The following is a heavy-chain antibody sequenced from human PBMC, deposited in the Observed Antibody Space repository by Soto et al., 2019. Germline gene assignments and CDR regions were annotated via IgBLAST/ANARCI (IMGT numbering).Heavy chain of an antibody. CDR2: IKATAYGGTT. J-gene: IGHJ4*02. CDR3: DIDDISGYYFQT. Sequence: GGSLRLSCAASNFTFHYAWMSWVRQAPGKGLEWVGRIKATAYGGTTDDAASVKGRFVISRDDSKDMLYLQMNSLKREDTARFYFDIDDISGYYFQTWGLGTLVTVSS. CDR1: NFTFHYAW. D-gene: IGHD3-22*01. V-gene: IGHV3-15*01.